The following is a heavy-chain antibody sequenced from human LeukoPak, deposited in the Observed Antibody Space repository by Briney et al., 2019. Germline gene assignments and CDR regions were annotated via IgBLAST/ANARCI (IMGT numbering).Heavy chain of an antibody. CDR2: ISAYNGNT. CDR3: AREDAYDSSGYYWFDP. Sequence: ASVKVSCKASGYTFTSYGISWVRQAPGQGLEWMGWISAYNGNTNYAQKLQGRVTMTTDTSTSTAYMELRGLRSDDTAVYYRAREDAYDSSGYYWFDPWGQGTLVTVSS. D-gene: IGHD3-22*01. V-gene: IGHV1-18*01. CDR1: GYTFTSYG. J-gene: IGHJ5*02.